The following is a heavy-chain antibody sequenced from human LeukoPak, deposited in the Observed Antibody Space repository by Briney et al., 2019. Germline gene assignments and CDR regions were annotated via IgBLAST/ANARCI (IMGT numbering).Heavy chain of an antibody. J-gene: IGHJ4*02. CDR2: IYHSGST. CDR1: GYSISSGYY. D-gene: IGHD1-1*01. Sequence: PSETLSLTCAVSGYSISSGYYWGWIRQPPGKGLEWLRSIYHSGSTYYNPSLKSRVTISVDTSKNQFSLKLSSVTAADTAVYYCARVASSGGDYFDYWGQGTLVTVSS. V-gene: IGHV4-38-2*01. CDR3: ARVASSGGDYFDY.